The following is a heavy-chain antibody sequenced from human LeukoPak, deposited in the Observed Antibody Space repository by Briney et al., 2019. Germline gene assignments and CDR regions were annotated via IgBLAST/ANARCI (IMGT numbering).Heavy chain of an antibody. D-gene: IGHD2-21*01. CDR2: IYIDGTTT. J-gene: IGHJ5*02. Sequence: GGPLRLSCAASGLTFSSCWMHCVRQAPGKGLVWVSRIYIDGTTTIYADSVKGRFTISRDNAKNTLYLQMNSLRAEDTAVYYCAASCGHNWFDPWGRGTLVTVSS. CDR1: GLTFSSCW. V-gene: IGHV3-74*01. CDR3: AASCGHNWFDP.